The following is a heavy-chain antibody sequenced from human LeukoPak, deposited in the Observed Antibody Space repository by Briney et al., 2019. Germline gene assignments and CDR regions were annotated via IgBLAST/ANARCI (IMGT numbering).Heavy chain of an antibody. CDR1: GGTFSSYA. J-gene: IGHJ4*02. CDR2: IIPIFGTA. D-gene: IGHD3-10*01. CDR3: ARYYYGSGSFFDY. Sequence: ASVKVSCKASGGTFSSYAISWVRQAPGQGPEWMGGIIPIFGTANYAQKFQGRVTITADKSTSTAYMELSSLRSEDTAVYYCARYYYGSGSFFDYWGQGTLVTVSS. V-gene: IGHV1-69*06.